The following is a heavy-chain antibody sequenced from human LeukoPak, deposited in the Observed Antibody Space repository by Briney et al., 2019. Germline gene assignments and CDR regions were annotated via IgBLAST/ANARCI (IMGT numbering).Heavy chain of an antibody. D-gene: IGHD4-17*01. J-gene: IGHJ3*02. V-gene: IGHV4-39*01. CDR3: NGFERDGDANHDAFDI. CDR1: GGSISSSSYY. CDR2: IYYSGST. Sequence: SGTLSLTCTVSGGSISSSSYYWGWIRQPPGKGLEWIGSIYYSGSTYYNPSLKSRVTISVDTSKNQFSLKLSSVTAADTAVYYCNGFERDGDANHDAFDIWGQGTMVTVSS.